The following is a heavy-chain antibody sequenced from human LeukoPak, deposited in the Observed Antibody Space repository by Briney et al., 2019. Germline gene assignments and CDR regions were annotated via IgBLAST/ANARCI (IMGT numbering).Heavy chain of an antibody. CDR3: VTNRPVGGAYWGSFDM. CDR2: FHHTGGT. J-gene: IGHJ3*02. D-gene: IGHD2-8*02. CDR1: GGSMTSCY. V-gene: IGHV4-59*01. Sequence: PSETLSLTCSVSGGSMTSCYWSWIRQPPGKGLEWIGFFHHTGGTNYNPYVKSRVTISGDTPKNQVSLKMTSVTAADTAVYYCVTNRPVGGAYWGSFDMWGHGTLVTVSS.